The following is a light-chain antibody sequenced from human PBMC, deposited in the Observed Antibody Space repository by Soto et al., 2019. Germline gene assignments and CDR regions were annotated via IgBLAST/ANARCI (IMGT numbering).Light chain of an antibody. CDR2: KAS. V-gene: IGKV1-5*03. CDR3: QQYDNDSWT. Sequence: DIQMTQSLSTLSASVGDRVIITCRASQSISSWLAWYQQKPGKAPNLLIYKASTLKSGVPSRFSGSGSGTEFTLTISSPQPDDFATYYCQQYDNDSWTFGQGTKVEIK. CDR1: QSISSW. J-gene: IGKJ1*01.